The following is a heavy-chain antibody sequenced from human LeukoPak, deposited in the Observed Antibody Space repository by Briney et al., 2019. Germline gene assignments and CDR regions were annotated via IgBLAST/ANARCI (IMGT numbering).Heavy chain of an antibody. CDR2: ISRTTNYT. CDR1: GFTFSSYY. V-gene: IGHV3-21*01. CDR3: TRVSYADGGYFDY. Sequence: GGSLRLSCAASGFTFSSYYMNWVRQAPGKGLEWVSSISRTTNYTYYTDSVKGRFTISRDNAKNSLYLQTNSLTAEDTAVYYCTRVSYADGGYFDYWGQGTLVTVSS. D-gene: IGHD3-16*01. J-gene: IGHJ4*02.